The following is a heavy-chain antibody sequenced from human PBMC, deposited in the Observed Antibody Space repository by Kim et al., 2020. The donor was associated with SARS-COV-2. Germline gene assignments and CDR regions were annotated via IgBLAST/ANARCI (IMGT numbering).Heavy chain of an antibody. CDR2: INHSGST. CDR3: ARGPGLLWFGELLYNYGM. J-gene: IGHJ6*01. V-gene: IGHV4-34*01. D-gene: IGHD3-10*01. Sequence: SETLSLTCAVYGGSFSGYYWSWIRQPPGKGLEWIGEINHSGSTNYNPSLKSRVTISVDTSKNQFSLKLSSVTAADTAVYYCARGPGLLWFGELLYNYGM. CDR1: GGSFSGYY.